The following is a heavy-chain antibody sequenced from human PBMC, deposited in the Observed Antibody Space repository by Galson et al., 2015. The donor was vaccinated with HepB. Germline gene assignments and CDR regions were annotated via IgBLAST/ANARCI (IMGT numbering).Heavy chain of an antibody. CDR1: GSTFTNYW. CDR3: ARGHWGDY. CDR2: IYPGASDI. Sequence: QSGAEVKKPGESLTISCKGSGSTFTNYWIGWVRQMPGKGLEWMGIIYPGASDIRYSPSFQGQVTISADKSISTAYLQWSSVKASDSAMYYCARGHWGDYWGQGTLVTVSS. D-gene: IGHD7-27*01. V-gene: IGHV5-51*01. J-gene: IGHJ4*02.